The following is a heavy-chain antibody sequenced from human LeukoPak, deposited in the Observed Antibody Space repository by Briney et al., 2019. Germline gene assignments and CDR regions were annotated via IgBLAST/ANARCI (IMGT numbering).Heavy chain of an antibody. CDR3: ARSRDGYSLGY. J-gene: IGHJ4*02. V-gene: IGHV4-59*12. D-gene: IGHD5-24*01. CDR2: IYYSGST. Sequence: KASETLSLTCTVSGGSISSYYWSWVRQPPGKGLEWIGYIYYSGSTNYNPSLKSRVTISVDTSKNQFSLRLSSVTAADTAVYYCARSRDGYSLGYWGLGTLVTVSS. CDR1: GGSISSYY.